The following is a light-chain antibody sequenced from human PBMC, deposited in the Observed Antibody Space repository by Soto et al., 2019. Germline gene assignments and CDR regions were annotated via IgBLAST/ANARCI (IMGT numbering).Light chain of an antibody. CDR3: SSYAGSSNFGV. CDR1: SSDVGGYDY. J-gene: IGLJ3*02. CDR2: EVN. Sequence: QSALTQPPSASGSPGQSVTISCTGTSSDVGGYDYVSWYQHHPGKAPKLLIYEVNKRPSGVPDRFFGSKSGNTASLTVSGLKAEHEADYYCSSYAGSSNFGVFGGGTKLTVL. V-gene: IGLV2-8*01.